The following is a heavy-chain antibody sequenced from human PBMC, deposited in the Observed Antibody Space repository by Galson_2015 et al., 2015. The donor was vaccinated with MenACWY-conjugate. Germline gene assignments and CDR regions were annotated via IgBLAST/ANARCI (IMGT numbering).Heavy chain of an antibody. CDR2: INSDGSST. CDR3: ARALYSGKAVNNHFDP. J-gene: IGHJ5*02. CDR1: GFTFSSYW. V-gene: IGHV3-74*01. D-gene: IGHD3-10*01. Sequence: SLRLSCAASGFTFSSYWMHWVRQAPEQGLVWVSRINSDGSSTTYVDSVKDRFTISRDNAKNTLYLQMNSLRAEDTAVYYCARALYSGKAVNNHFDPWGQGTLVTVSS.